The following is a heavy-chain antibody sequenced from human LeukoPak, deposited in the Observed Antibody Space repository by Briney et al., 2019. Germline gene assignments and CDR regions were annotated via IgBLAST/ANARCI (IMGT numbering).Heavy chain of an antibody. CDR1: GFTFSIYS. CDR2: ISSSSSTI. J-gene: IGHJ4*02. V-gene: IGHV3-48*02. CDR3: ARDHPSNWNDDHFDY. D-gene: IGHD1-1*01. Sequence: SGGSLRLSCAASGFTFSIYSMNWVRQAPGKGLEWVSYISSSSSTIYYADSVKGRFTISRDNAKNSLYLQMNSLRDEDTAVYYCARDHPSNWNDDHFDYWGQGTLVTVSS.